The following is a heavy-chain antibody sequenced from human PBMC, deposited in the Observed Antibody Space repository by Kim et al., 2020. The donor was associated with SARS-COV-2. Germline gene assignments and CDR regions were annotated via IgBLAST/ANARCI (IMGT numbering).Heavy chain of an antibody. CDR2: IYHSGST. J-gene: IGHJ4*02. CDR3: ASSSGWDPSKGDY. CDR1: GGSISSGGYS. D-gene: IGHD6-19*01. Sequence: SETLSLTCAVSGGSISSGGYSWSWIRQPPGKGLEWIGYIYHSGSTYYNPSLKSRVTISVDRSKNQFSLKLSSVTAADTAVYYCASSSGWDPSKGDYWGQGTLVTVSS. V-gene: IGHV4-30-2*01.